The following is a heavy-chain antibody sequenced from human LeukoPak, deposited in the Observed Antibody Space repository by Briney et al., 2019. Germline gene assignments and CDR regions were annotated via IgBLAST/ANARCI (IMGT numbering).Heavy chain of an antibody. CDR3: ARGYCSSTSCYPTDY. V-gene: IGHV4-59*01. CDR1: GGSISSYY. J-gene: IGHJ4*02. CDR2: IYYSGST. D-gene: IGHD2-2*01. Sequence: SGTLSLTCTVSGGSISSYYWSWIRQPPGKGLEWIGYIYYSGSTNYNPSLKSRVTISVDTSKNQFSLKLSSVTAADTAVYYCARGYCSSTSCYPTDYWGQGTLVTVSS.